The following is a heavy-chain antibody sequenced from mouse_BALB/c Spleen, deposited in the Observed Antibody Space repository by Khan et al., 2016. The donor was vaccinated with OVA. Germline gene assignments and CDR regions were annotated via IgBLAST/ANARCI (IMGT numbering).Heavy chain of an antibody. Sequence: EVELVESGGGLVQPGGSRKLSCAASGFTFSSFGMHWVRQAPEKGLEWVAFISSGSRTIYYTDTVKGRFTISRDNPKNTLFLKMTSLRSEDTTMYYCARDYGRVLDYWGQGTSVTVS. J-gene: IGHJ4*01. V-gene: IGHV5-17*02. CDR1: GFTFSSFG. CDR2: ISSGSRTI. D-gene: IGHD1-1*01. CDR3: ARDYGRVLDY.